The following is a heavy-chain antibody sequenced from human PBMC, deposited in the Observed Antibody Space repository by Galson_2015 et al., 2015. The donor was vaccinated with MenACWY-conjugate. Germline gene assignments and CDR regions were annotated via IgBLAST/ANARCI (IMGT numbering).Heavy chain of an antibody. V-gene: IGHV5-51*01. CDR1: GYSFTNYW. CDR2: ISPGDSNT. D-gene: IGHD1-26*01. CDR3: ARHPPGGRGMDV. J-gene: IGHJ6*02. Sequence: QSGAEVKKPGESLKISCKGSGYSFTNYWIAWARQMPGKGLEWMGLISPGDSNTRYSPSFQGQVTLSADKSITTAYLQWSSLKASDTAMYYCARHPPGGRGMDVWGQGTTVTVSS.